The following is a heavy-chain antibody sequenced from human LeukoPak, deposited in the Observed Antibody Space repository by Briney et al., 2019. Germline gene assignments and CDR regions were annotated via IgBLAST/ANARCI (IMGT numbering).Heavy chain of an antibody. Sequence: ESGPTLVKPTQTLTLTCTYSGFSLSESGVGVGWIRQPPGKALEWLALIYWDDDKRYSPFLKNRLTITKDISKNQVVLTMTNMDPVDTATYYCAHRDTGYRLTSWTRVDAFDIWGQGTMVTVSS. CDR1: GFSLSESGVG. J-gene: IGHJ3*02. CDR2: IYWDDDK. D-gene: IGHD5-18*01. V-gene: IGHV2-5*02. CDR3: AHRDTGYRLTSWTRVDAFDI.